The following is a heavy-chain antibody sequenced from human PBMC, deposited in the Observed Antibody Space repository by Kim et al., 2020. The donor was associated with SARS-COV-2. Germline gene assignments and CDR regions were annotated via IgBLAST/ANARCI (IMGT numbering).Heavy chain of an antibody. D-gene: IGHD3-10*01. CDR3: AHLTGAPVIMRSPTRSYSYYDLDV. CDR1: AGSFSDYS. CDR2: INHSGST. Sequence: SETLSLTCAVYAGSFSDYSWTWIRQPPGKGLEWIGEINHSGSTNYNPSLRSRVTISVDTSKNQFSLKLTSVTAADTAVYYCAHLTGAPVIMRSPTRSYSYYDLDVWGQGTTVTVSS. V-gene: IGHV4-34*01. J-gene: IGHJ6*02.